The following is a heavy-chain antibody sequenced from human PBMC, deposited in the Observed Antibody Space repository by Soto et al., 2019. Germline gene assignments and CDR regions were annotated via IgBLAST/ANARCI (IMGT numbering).Heavy chain of an antibody. V-gene: IGHV3-21*01. CDR2: ISSSSSYI. D-gene: IGHD4-17*01. CDR1: GFTFSSYS. CDR3: ARDRNYGDYVDYYGMDV. Sequence: PGGSLRLSCAASGFTFSSYSMNWVRQAPGKGLEWVSSISSSSSYIYYADSVKGRFTISRDNAKNSLYLQMNGLRAEDTAVYYCARDRNYGDYVDYYGMDVWGQGTTVTVSS. J-gene: IGHJ6*02.